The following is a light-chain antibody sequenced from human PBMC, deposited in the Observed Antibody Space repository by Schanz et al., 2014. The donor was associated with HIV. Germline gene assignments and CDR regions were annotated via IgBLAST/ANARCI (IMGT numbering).Light chain of an antibody. Sequence: ALTQPASVSGSPGQSITISCTGTTSDVGSYNLVSWYQQHPGKAPKLMIYEVSKRPSGVSNRFSGSKSGYTASLTVSGLQPEDEADYYCSSYTTSSTLVFGGGTKLTVL. J-gene: IGLJ2*01. V-gene: IGLV2-14*02. CDR2: EVS. CDR1: TSDVGSYNL. CDR3: SSYTTSSTLV.